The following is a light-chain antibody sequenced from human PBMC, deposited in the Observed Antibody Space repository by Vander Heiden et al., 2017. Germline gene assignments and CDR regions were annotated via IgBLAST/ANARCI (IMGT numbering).Light chain of an antibody. CDR2: GAS. J-gene: IGKJ3*01. CDR1: QSINNY. Sequence: DIHITHSPSSLSASVGDRVTITCRASQSINNYLNWYQQKPWKAPKLLIYGASSLQGGVPSRSSGSRYRTDLTLTITSLQREDFATYSCQQIYTNSPFTFGHGTRVDFK. V-gene: IGKV1-39*01. CDR3: QQIYTNSPFT.